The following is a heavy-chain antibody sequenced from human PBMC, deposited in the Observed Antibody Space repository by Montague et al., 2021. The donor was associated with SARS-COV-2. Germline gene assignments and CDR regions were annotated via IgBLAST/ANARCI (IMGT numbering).Heavy chain of an antibody. CDR2: LYYNGMT. D-gene: IGHD1-14*01. J-gene: IGHJ4*02. CDR1: GGSITSGGYY. CDR3: VSSLPGNQFQFDY. V-gene: IGHV4-31*03. Sequence: TLSLTCSVSGGSITSGGYYWTWIRQRPGGDLEWLGYLYYNGMTHYSPSLKSRASFSLDTSKNQFPLKLTSATATDSALYFCVSSLPGNQFQFDYWGQGALVTVSS.